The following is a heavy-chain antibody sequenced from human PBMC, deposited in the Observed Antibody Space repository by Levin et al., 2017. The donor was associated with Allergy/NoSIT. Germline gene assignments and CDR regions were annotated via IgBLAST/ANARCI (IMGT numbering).Heavy chain of an antibody. D-gene: IGHD6-13*01. Sequence: GESLKISCAASGFTFSSYWMSWVRQAPGKGLEWVANIKQDGSEKYYVDSVKGRFTISRDNAKNSLYLQMNSLRAEDTAVYYCAREMGQQLVLADWNYYYYMDVWGKGTTVTVSS. V-gene: IGHV3-7*01. CDR1: GFTFSSYW. CDR3: AREMGQQLVLADWNYYYYMDV. CDR2: IKQDGSEK. J-gene: IGHJ6*03.